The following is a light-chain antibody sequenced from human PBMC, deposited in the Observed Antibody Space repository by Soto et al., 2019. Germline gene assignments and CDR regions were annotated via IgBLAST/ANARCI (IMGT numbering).Light chain of an antibody. V-gene: IGKV3-20*01. CDR1: QSVDSTY. Sequence: ESVLTQSPGTRSLSPGERATLSCRASQSVDSTYLTWYQQKPGQAPRLLIYGASGRATGIHDRFSGSGSGTDCTLTISRLEPEDFAVYFCQYYDSFRTFGQGTKVEIK. CDR2: GAS. J-gene: IGKJ1*01. CDR3: QYYDSFRT.